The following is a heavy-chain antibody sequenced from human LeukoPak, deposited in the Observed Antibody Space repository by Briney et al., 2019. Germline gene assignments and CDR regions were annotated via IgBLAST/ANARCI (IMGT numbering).Heavy chain of an antibody. Sequence: SSIIISSIYIYYSDSVKRRFTISRDNPKNSLYLQMNSLRAEDTAVYYCARAYVVVPAALDYWGQGTLVTVSS. V-gene: IGHV3-21*01. CDR3: ARAYVVVPAALDY. D-gene: IGHD2-2*01. CDR2: IIISSIYI. J-gene: IGHJ4*02.